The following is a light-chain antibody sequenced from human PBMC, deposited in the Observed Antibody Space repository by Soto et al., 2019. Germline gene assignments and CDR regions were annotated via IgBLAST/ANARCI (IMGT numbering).Light chain of an antibody. CDR2: VAS. J-gene: IGKJ2*01. CDR3: QQSYNTPYT. CDR1: RTVYKY. Sequence: DIQMTQSPSSLSASVGDRVTITCRASRTVYKYLNWYQQKPGKAPKLLIYVASNLQSAVPSRFSGSGFETNFILTIDDLQPEDFGTYYRQQSYNTPYTFGQGTKLEIK. V-gene: IGKV1-39*01.